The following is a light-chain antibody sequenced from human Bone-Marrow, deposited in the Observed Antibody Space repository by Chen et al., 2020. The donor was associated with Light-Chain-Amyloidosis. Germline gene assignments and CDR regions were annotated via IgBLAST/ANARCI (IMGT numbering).Light chain of an antibody. CDR3: SSYTITNTLV. J-gene: IGLJ1*01. CDR2: EVT. CDR1: SSDVGGDNR. Sequence: QSALTQPASVSGSPGQSITISCTGTSSDVGGDNRVSWYQQHPDKAPKLMIYEVTNRPSWVPDRFSGAKADNTASLTISGLQTEVEADYFCSSYTITNTLVFGSGTRVTVL. V-gene: IGLV2-14*01.